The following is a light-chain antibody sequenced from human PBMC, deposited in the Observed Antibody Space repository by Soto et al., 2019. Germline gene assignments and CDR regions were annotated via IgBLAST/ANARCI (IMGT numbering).Light chain of an antibody. CDR2: GAS. Sequence: EAVLTQPKATLSLSPRERPTLSGSPSQSLSSSYLAWYQQKPGQAPRLLIYGASSRATGIPDRFSGSGSGTDFTLTISRLEPEDFAVYYCQQYGSSPITFGQGTRLEIK. V-gene: IGKV3-20*01. CDR3: QQYGSSPIT. J-gene: IGKJ5*01. CDR1: QSLSSSY.